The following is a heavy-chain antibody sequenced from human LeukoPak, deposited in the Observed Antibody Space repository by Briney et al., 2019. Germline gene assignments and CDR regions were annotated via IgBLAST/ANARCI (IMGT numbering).Heavy chain of an antibody. Sequence: GGSLRLSCAASGFTFSSYSMNCVRQAPGKGLECVSYVSTSSAYIHYADLVKGRFTISRDNAKNSLYLQMNTLRAEDTAVYYCAREDSSGPIDYWGQGTVVTVSS. CDR3: AREDSSGPIDY. J-gene: IGHJ4*02. CDR1: GFTFSSYS. CDR2: VSTSSAYI. V-gene: IGHV3-21*01. D-gene: IGHD3-22*01.